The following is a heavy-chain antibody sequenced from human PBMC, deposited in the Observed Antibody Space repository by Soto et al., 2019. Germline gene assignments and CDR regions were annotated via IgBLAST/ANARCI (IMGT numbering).Heavy chain of an antibody. CDR1: GFTFTSSA. D-gene: IGHD5-12*01. CDR2: IVVGSGNT. J-gene: IGHJ4*02. V-gene: IGHV1-58*01. CDR3: AADPLRGYSGYDYWYFDY. Sequence: SVKVSCKASGFTFTSSAVQWVRQARGQRLEWIGWIVVGSGNTNYAQKFQERVTITRDMSTSTAYMELSSLRSEDTAVYYCAADPLRGYSGYDYWYFDYWGQGTLVTVSS.